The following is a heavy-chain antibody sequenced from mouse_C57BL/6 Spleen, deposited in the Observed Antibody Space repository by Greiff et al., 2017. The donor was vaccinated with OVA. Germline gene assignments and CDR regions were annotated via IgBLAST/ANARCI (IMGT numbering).Heavy chain of an antibody. D-gene: IGHD2-2*01. CDR1: GYTFTSYW. Sequence: VQLQQPGAELVMPGASVKLSCKASGYTFTSYWMHWVKQRPGQGLEWIGEIDPSDSYTNYNQKFKGKSTLTVDKSSSTAHMQLSSLTSEDSAVYYCASGSTMVTTPFAYWGQGTLVTVSA. J-gene: IGHJ3*01. V-gene: IGHV1-69*01. CDR2: IDPSDSYT. CDR3: ASGSTMVTTPFAY.